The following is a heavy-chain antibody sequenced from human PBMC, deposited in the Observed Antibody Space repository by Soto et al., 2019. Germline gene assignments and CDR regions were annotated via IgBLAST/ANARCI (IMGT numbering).Heavy chain of an antibody. J-gene: IGHJ4*02. CDR1: GFTFTSYW. D-gene: IGHD2-2*01. CDR3: AKHEGYCSTTTCSNFDY. Sequence: VESLKISCNGSGFTFTSYWIAWVRQMPWKGLEWMGIIYPGDSDSSYSPSFQGQVTISADKSINTAYLHWSSLKASDTAIYYCAKHEGYCSTTTCSNFDYWGQGTLVTVS. CDR2: IYPGDSDS. V-gene: IGHV5-51*01.